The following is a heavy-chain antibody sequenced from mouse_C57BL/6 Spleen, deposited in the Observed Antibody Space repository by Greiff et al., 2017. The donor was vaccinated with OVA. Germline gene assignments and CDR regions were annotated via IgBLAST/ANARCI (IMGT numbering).Heavy chain of an antibody. CDR1: GFTFSNYW. CDR2: IRLKSDNYAT. D-gene: IGHD1-1*01. J-gene: IGHJ3*01. V-gene: IGHV6-3*01. Sequence: DVKLQESGGGLVQPGGSMKLSCVASGFTFSNYWMNWVRQSPEKGLEWVAQIRLKSDNYATHYAESVKGRFTISRDDSKSSVYLQMNNLRAEDTGIYYCTYYFPSFAYWGQGTLVTVSA. CDR3: TYYFPSFAY.